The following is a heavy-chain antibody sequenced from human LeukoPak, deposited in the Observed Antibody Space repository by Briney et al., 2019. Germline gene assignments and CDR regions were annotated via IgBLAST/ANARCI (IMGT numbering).Heavy chain of an antibody. CDR1: GGTFSSYA. V-gene: IGHV1-69*13. CDR3: AGGVPTVTTSLRAFDI. J-gene: IGHJ3*02. Sequence: SVKVSCKASGGTFSSYAISWVRQAPGQGLEWMGGIIPIFGTANYAQKFQGRVTITADESTSTAYMELSSLRSEDTAVYYCAGGVPTVTTSLRAFDIWGQGTMVTVSS. D-gene: IGHD4-17*01. CDR2: IIPIFGTA.